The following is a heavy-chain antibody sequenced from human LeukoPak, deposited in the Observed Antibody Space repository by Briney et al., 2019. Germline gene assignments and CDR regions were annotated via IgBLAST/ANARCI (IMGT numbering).Heavy chain of an antibody. Sequence: SETLSLTCAVSGYSISSGYYWGWIRQPPGKGLEWIGSIYHSGSTYYNPSLKSRVTISVGTSKNQFSLKLSSVTAADTAVYYCARSSQATVTRRGFDYWGQGTLVTVSS. CDR2: IYHSGST. CDR1: GYSISSGYY. CDR3: ARSSQATVTRRGFDY. D-gene: IGHD4-11*01. J-gene: IGHJ4*02. V-gene: IGHV4-38-2*01.